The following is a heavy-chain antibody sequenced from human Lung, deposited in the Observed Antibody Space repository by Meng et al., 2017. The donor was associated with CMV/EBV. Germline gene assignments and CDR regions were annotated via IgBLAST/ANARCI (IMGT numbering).Heavy chain of an antibody. CDR2: IYPGDSDT. CDR3: ARRRSRGPWQYYFDY. V-gene: IGHV5-51*01. Sequence: GGSXRLXXKGSGYSFTTYWIGWVRQMPGKGLEWMGIIYPGDSDTRYSPSFEGQVTISADKSISTAYLQWSSLKASDTAMYYCARRRSRGPWQYYFDYWGQGXLVTVSS. D-gene: IGHD6-19*01. J-gene: IGHJ4*02. CDR1: GYSFTTYW.